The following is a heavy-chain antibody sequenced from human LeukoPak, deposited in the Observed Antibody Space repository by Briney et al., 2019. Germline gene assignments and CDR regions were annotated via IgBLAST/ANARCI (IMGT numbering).Heavy chain of an antibody. CDR1: GGSISSGSYY. CDR2: IYISGST. CDR3: ARRGSYGVDAFDI. V-gene: IGHV4-61*02. J-gene: IGHJ3*02. D-gene: IGHD3-10*01. Sequence: SETLSLTCTVSGGSISSGSYYWSWIRQPAGKGLEWIGRIYISGSTNYNPSLKSRVTISVDTSKNQFSLKLSSVTAADTAVYYCARRGSYGVDAFDIWGQGTMVTVSS.